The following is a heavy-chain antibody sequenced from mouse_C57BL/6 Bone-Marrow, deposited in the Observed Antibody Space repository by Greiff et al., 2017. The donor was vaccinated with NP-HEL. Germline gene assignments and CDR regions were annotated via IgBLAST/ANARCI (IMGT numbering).Heavy chain of an antibody. V-gene: IGHV1-54*01. J-gene: IGHJ2*01. CDR3: ARSHYYGSSYFDY. D-gene: IGHD1-1*01. CDR1: GYAFTNYL. Sequence: VQLQQSGAELVRPGTSVKVSCKASGYAFTNYLIEWVKQRPGQGLEWIGVINPGSGGTNYTEKFKGKATLTADKSSSTAYMQLSSLTSEDSAVYFCARSHYYGSSYFDYWGQGTTLTVSS. CDR2: INPGSGGT.